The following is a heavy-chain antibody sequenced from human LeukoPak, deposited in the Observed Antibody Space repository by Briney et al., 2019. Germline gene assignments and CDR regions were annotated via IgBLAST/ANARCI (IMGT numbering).Heavy chain of an antibody. V-gene: IGHV3-23*01. CDR2: ISGSGGST. CDR1: GFTFSSYA. Sequence: PGGSLRLSCAASGFTFSSYAMSWVRQAPGKGLEWVSAISGSGGSTYYVDSVKGRFTISIDNSKNTLYLQMNSLRAEDTAVYYCARDEGYSSSWPQQPWGQGTLVTVSS. D-gene: IGHD6-13*01. J-gene: IGHJ5*02. CDR3: ARDEGYSSSWPQQP.